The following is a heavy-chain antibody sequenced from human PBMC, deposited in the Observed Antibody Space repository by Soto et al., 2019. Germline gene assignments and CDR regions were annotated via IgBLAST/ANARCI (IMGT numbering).Heavy chain of an antibody. CDR2: ISSSSSYI. D-gene: IGHD6-13*01. J-gene: IGHJ2*01. Sequence: EVQLVESGGGLVKPGGSLRLSCAASGFTFSSYSMNWVREAPGKGLEWVSSISSSSSYIYYADSVKGRFTISRDNAKNSLYLQMNSLRAEDTAVYYCAGYSSSWYEYWYFDLWGRGTLVPVSS. CDR3: AGYSSSWYEYWYFDL. CDR1: GFTFSSYS. V-gene: IGHV3-21*01.